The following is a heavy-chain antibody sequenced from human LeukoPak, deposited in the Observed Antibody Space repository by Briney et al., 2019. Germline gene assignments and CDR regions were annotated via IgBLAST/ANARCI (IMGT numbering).Heavy chain of an antibody. D-gene: IGHD6-19*01. CDR3: ARGGLGSGWLDQGDFDY. CDR1: GYSISSGYY. J-gene: IGHJ4*02. V-gene: IGHV4-38-2*02. Sequence: SETLSLTCTVSGYSISSGYYWGWIRQPPGRGLEWIGSIYHSGSTYYSPSLKSRVTISVDTSKNQFSLKLSSVTAADTAVYYCARGGLGSGWLDQGDFDYWGQGTLVTVSS. CDR2: IYHSGST.